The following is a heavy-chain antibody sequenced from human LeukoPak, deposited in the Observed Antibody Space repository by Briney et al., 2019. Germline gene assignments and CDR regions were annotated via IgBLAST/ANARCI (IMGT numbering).Heavy chain of an antibody. CDR2: ISSSSSYI. CDR3: ARDDGGSSSWYPGRWFDP. Sequence: GGSLRLSCAASGFTSSSYSMNWVRQAPGKGLEWVSSISSSSSYIYYADSVKGRFTISRDNAKNSLYLQMNSLRAEDTAVYYCARDDGGSSSWYPGRWFDPWGQGTLVTVSS. V-gene: IGHV3-21*01. J-gene: IGHJ5*02. CDR1: GFTSSSYS. D-gene: IGHD6-13*01.